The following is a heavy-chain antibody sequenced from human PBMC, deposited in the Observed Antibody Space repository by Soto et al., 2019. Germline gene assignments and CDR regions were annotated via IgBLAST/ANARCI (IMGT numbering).Heavy chain of an antibody. CDR2: ISYDGSNK. D-gene: IGHD3-22*01. Sequence: QVQLVESGGGVVQPGRSLRLSCAASGFTFSSYGMHWVRQAPGKGLEWVAVISYDGSNKYYADSVKGRFTISRDNSKNTLYLQMNSLRAEDTAVYYCAKGGSNYYDSSGYYHDAFDIWGQGTMVTVSS. V-gene: IGHV3-30*18. J-gene: IGHJ3*02. CDR1: GFTFSSYG. CDR3: AKGGSNYYDSSGYYHDAFDI.